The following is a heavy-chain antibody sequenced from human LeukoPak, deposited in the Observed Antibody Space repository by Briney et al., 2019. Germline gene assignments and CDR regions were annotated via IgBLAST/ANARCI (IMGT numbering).Heavy chain of an antibody. J-gene: IGHJ6*03. Sequence: SETLSLTCTVSGGSISSYYWSLIRQPPGKGLEWIGYIYYSGSTNYNPSLKSRVTISVDTSKNQFSLKLSSVTAADTAVYYCARDGSYGQYYYYYMDVWGKGTTVTVSS. D-gene: IGHD5-18*01. V-gene: IGHV4-59*01. CDR3: ARDGSYGQYYYYYMDV. CDR1: GGSISSYY. CDR2: IYYSGST.